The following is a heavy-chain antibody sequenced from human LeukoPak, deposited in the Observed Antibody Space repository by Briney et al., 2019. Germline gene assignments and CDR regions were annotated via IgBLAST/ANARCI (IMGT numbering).Heavy chain of an antibody. V-gene: IGHV3-23*01. J-gene: IGHJ4*02. CDR2: ISGSGGST. CDR3: AKDPRYCSGGSCYSIGVDY. CDR1: GFTFSSYT. D-gene: IGHD2-15*01. Sequence: GGSLRLSCVASGFTFSSYTIHWVRQAPGRGLEWVSAISGSGGSTYYADSVKGRFTISRDNSKNTLYLQMNSLRAEDTAVYYCAKDPRYCSGGSCYSIGVDYWGQGTLVTVSS.